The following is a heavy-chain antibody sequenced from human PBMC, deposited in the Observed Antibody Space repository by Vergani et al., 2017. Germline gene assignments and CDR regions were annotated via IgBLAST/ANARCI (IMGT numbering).Heavy chain of an antibody. J-gene: IGHJ4*02. CDR1: GYSFTSYW. Sequence: EVQLVQSGAEVKKPGESLKISCKGSGYSFTSYWIGWVRQMPGKGLEWMGIIYPGDSDTRYSPSFQGQVTISADKAISTAYMQWSSLKASDTAMYYCARHDLFWSGYYTGFDYWGQGTLVTVSS. CDR3: ARHDLFWSGYYTGFDY. V-gene: IGHV5-51*01. D-gene: IGHD3-3*01. CDR2: IYPGDSDT.